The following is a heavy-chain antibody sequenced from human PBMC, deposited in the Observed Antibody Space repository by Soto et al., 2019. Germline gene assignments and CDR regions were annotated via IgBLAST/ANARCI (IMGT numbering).Heavy chain of an antibody. CDR1: GFMFSDYY. CDR3: ARDTGGSYDY. CDR2: TRNKAANYMA. Sequence: GGSLRLSCAASGFMFSDYYMDWVRQVPGKGLEWIGRTRNKAANYMAEYVASVKGRFIISRDDSQDSMYLQMHSLRTEDTAVYFCARDTGGSYDYWGQGALVTVSS. V-gene: IGHV3-72*01. J-gene: IGHJ4*02. D-gene: IGHD1-26*01.